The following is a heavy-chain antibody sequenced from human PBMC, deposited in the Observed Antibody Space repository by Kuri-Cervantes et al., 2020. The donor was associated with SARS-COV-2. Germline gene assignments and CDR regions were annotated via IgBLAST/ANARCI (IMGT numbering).Heavy chain of an antibody. J-gene: IGHJ6*03. CDR1: GGSFSGYY. Sequence: GSLRLSCAVYGGSFSGYYWSWIRQPPGKGLEWIGEINHGGGTNYNPSLMSRVTISADTSKNQFSLKLRSVTAADTAVYYCARGVRFLDPKYYYFYYYMDVWGKGTTVTVSS. V-gene: IGHV4-34*01. D-gene: IGHD3-3*01. CDR2: INHGGGT. CDR3: ARGVRFLDPKYYYFYYYMDV.